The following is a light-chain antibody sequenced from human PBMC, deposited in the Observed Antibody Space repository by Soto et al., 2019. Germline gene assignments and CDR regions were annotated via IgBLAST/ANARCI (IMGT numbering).Light chain of an antibody. CDR3: HQYDNWGT. J-gene: IGKJ2*02. CDR2: GAS. V-gene: IGKV3-15*01. Sequence: EKVMTQSPATLSVSAGEREALSYRASQTVSNNLGWYHQKVGQAPRLLLYGASARATGIPARFSGSGSGTESTLTISSLQSEDFAVCCCHQYDNWGTFGQGIKVEI. CDR1: QTVSNN.